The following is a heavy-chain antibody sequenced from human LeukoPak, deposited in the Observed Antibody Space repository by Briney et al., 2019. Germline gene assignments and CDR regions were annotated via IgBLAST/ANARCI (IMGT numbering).Heavy chain of an antibody. J-gene: IGHJ6*03. CDR2: IYYSGTT. Sequence: SETLPLTCSVSGGSISSSNYYWGWIRQPPGKGLEWIGTIYYSGTTYYNPSLESRVTISEDMSKNQFSLTLRSVTAADTAVYYCARQISDYYYYYIDVWGKGTTVTVSS. D-gene: IGHD3-10*01. CDR1: GGSISSSNYY. V-gene: IGHV4-39*01. CDR3: ARQISDYYYYYIDV.